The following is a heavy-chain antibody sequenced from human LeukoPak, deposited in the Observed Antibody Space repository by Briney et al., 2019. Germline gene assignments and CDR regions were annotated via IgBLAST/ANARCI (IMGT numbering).Heavy chain of an antibody. Sequence: ASVKVSCKASGYTFTSYGISWVRQAPGQGLEWMGWFSAYNGNTNYAKKLQGRVTMTTDTSTSTAYMELRSLRSDDTAVYYCARVQYQLLYRPYYFDYWGQGTLVTVSS. J-gene: IGHJ4*02. CDR1: GYTFTSYG. D-gene: IGHD2-2*02. CDR3: ARVQYQLLYRPYYFDY. CDR2: FSAYNGNT. V-gene: IGHV1-18*01.